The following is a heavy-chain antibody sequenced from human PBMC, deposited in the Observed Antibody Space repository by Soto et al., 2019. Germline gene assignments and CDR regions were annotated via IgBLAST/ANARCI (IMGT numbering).Heavy chain of an antibody. CDR2: INSDGSST. CDR1: GFTFSSYW. V-gene: IGHV3-74*01. Sequence: EVQLVESGGGLVQPGGSLRLSCAASGFTFSSYWMHWVRQAPGNGLVWVSRINSDGSSTSYADSVKGRFTISRDNAKNTLYLQMNSLRAEDTAVYYCARDSIPSSYYYYGMDVWGQGTTVTVSS. CDR3: ARDSIPSSYYYYGMDV. J-gene: IGHJ6*02.